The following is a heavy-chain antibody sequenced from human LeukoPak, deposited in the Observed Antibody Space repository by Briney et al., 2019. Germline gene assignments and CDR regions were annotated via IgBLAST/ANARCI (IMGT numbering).Heavy chain of an antibody. CDR1: GGSFSGYY. J-gene: IGHJ6*02. D-gene: IGHD4-11*01. CDR3: ARQDYPYYYGMDV. V-gene: IGHV4-34*01. Sequence: SETLSLTCAVYGGSFSGYYWSWIRQPPGKGLEWIGEINHSGSTNYNPSLKSRVTISVDTSKNQFSLKLSSVTAADTAVYYCARQDYPYYYGMDVWGQGTTVTVSS. CDR2: INHSGST.